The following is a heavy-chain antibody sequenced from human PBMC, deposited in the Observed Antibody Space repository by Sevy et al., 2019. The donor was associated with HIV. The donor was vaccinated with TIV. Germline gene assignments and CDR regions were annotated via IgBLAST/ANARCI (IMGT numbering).Heavy chain of an antibody. J-gene: IGHJ4*02. D-gene: IGHD4-4*01. CDR3: TTDLGFYSSK. V-gene: IGHV3-15*01. CDR2: IKSETDGGSA. Sequence: GGSLRLSCAASGITFSSAWMSWVRLVPGKGLEWRGRIKSETDGGSADYAAAVKGGFTISRDDSKETLYLQLSSLKTEDTAVYYCTTDLGFYSSKWGQGTLVTVSS. CDR1: GITFSSAW.